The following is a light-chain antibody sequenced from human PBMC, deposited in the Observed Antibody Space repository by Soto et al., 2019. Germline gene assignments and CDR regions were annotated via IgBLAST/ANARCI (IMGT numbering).Light chain of an antibody. J-gene: IGLJ1*01. Sequence: QSALTQPASVSESPGRSITISCTGTSSDVGGYNYVSWYQQHPGKVPKLMIYEFSTRPAGVSIRFSGAKSGNTASLTISGLQAEDEADYSGSSYTRSITSVFGTGTKGTVL. CDR3: SSYTRSITSV. CDR2: EFS. V-gene: IGLV2-14*01. CDR1: SSDVGGYNY.